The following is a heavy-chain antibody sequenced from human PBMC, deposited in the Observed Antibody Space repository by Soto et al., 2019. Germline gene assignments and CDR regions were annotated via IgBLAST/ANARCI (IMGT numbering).Heavy chain of an antibody. V-gene: IGHV3-43*01. CDR1: GFAFEEYT. CDR2: ISRDGATA. CDR3: AKDRMDSTISGMDV. J-gene: IGHJ6*02. Sequence: GGSLRLSCAASGFAFEEYTMYWVRQVPGKGLEGVCLISRDGATAYCAESVKGRFTISRDNTKNSLYLQMDRLTREDAALYYCAKDRMDSTISGMDVWGPGTTVTVSS. D-gene: IGHD2-2*03.